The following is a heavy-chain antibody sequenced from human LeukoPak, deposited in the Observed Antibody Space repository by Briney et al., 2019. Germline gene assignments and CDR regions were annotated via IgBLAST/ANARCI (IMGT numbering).Heavy chain of an antibody. CDR1: GGSISSSSYY. J-gene: IGHJ4*02. CDR2: IYYSGST. V-gene: IGHV4-39*01. CDR3: ARHPGGTYYAHSDY. Sequence: SETLSLTCTVSGGSISSSSYYWGWIRQPPGKGLEWIASIYYSGSTYYNPSLKSRVTISVDTSKNRFSLKLSSVTAADTAVYYCARHPGGTYYAHSDYWGQGTLVTVSS. D-gene: IGHD1-26*01.